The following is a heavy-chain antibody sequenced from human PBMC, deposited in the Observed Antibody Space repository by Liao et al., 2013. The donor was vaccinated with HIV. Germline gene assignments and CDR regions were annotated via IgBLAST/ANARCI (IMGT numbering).Heavy chain of an antibody. CDR2: IYYSGST. J-gene: IGHJ4*02. CDR3: ARSPRYSNPDY. V-gene: IGHV4-39*07. D-gene: IGHD4-11*01. CDR1: GGSISSRSYY. Sequence: QLQLQESGPGLVKPSETLSLTCNVSGGSISSRSYYWGWIRQPPGKGLEWVGSIYYSGSTYYNPSLKSRITISVDTSQNQFSLKLSSVTAADTAVYYCARSPRYSNPDYWGQGTLVTVSS.